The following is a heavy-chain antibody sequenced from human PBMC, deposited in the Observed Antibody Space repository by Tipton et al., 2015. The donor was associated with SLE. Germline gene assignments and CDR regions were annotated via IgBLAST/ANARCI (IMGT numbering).Heavy chain of an antibody. V-gene: IGHV4-59*08. CDR2: IYYSGST. J-gene: IGHJ4*02. CDR1: GGSISSYY. D-gene: IGHD6-13*01. CDR3: ATIAAADSFDY. Sequence: TLSLTCTVSGGSISSYYWSWIRQPPGKGLEWIGYIYYSGSTNYNPSLKSRVTISVDTSKNQFSLKLTSVTAADTAVYYCATIAAADSFDYWGQGTLVTVSS.